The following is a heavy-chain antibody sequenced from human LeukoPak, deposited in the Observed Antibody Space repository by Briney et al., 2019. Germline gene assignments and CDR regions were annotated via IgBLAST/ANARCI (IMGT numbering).Heavy chain of an antibody. CDR3: ARDLHWGPDY. D-gene: IGHD7-27*01. J-gene: IGHJ4*02. Sequence: ASMKVSCKASGYTFTGYYMHLVRQAPGQGLEWMGWINPNTGDTNYAQKFQGRVTMTRVTSISTAYMELSRLRSDDTAVYYCARDLHWGPDYWGQGTLVTISS. CDR1: GYTFTGYY. V-gene: IGHV1-2*02. CDR2: INPNTGDT.